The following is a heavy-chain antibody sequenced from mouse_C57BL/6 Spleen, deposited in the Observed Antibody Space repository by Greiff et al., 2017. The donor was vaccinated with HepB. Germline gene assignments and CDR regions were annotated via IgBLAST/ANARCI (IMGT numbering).Heavy chain of an antibody. CDR2: IDPETGGT. J-gene: IGHJ4*01. CDR3: TRWGLRHAMDY. D-gene: IGHD2-4*01. CDR1: GYTFTDYE. V-gene: IGHV1-15*01. Sequence: VQLQQSGAELVRPGASVTLSCKASGYTFTDYEMHWVKQTPVHGLEWIGAIDPETGGTADNQKFKGKAILTADNSYSTAYMELRSLTSEDSAVYYCTRWGLRHAMDYWGQGTSVTVSS.